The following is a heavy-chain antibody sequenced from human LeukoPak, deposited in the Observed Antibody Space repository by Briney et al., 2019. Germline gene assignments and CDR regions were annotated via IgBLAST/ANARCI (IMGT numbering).Heavy chain of an antibody. CDR2: ISSSGRTI. CDR3: AKGSSAWNEVFHFDY. J-gene: IGHJ4*02. D-gene: IGHD6-19*01. CDR1: GFTFSDYY. Sequence: GSLRLSCAASGFTFSDYYMSWIRQAPGKGLQWVSYISSSGRTIYYADSVKGRFTISRDNAKNSLYLQMNSLRAEDMALYYCAKGSSAWNEVFHFDYWGQGTLVTVSS. V-gene: IGHV3-11*01.